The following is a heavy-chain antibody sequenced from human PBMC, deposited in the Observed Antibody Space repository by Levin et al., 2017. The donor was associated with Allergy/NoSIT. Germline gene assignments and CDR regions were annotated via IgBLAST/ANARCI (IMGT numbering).Heavy chain of an antibody. V-gene: IGHV3-21*01. CDR2: ISSSSSYI. CDR3: ARDYQPYLAGYDWFDP. CDR1: GFTFSSYS. Sequence: GESLKISCAASGFTFSSYSMNWVRQAPGKGLEWVSSISSSSSYIYYADSVKGRFTISRDNAKNSLYLQMNSLRAEDTAVYYCARDYQPYLAGYDWFDPWGQGTLVTVSS. D-gene: IGHD2-15*01. J-gene: IGHJ5*02.